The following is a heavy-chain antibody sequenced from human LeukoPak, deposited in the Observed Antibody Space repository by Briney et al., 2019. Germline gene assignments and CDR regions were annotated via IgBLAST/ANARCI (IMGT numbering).Heavy chain of an antibody. J-gene: IGHJ4*02. CDR2: IYHSGST. V-gene: IGHV4-30-2*01. Sequence: SETLSLTCTVSGGSISSGGYYWSWIRQPPGKGLEWIGYIYHSGSTYYNPSLKSRVTISVDRSKNQFSLKLSSVTAADTAVYYCATYCSSTSCYTLGFDYWGQGTLVTVSS. D-gene: IGHD2-2*02. CDR3: ATYCSSTSCYTLGFDY. CDR1: GGSISSGGYY.